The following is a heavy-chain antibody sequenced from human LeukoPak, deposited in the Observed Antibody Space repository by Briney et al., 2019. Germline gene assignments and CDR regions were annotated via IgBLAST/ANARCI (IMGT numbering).Heavy chain of an antibody. D-gene: IGHD6-6*01. J-gene: IGHJ4*02. CDR3: ARDYGEYSSSSFDY. Sequence: GGSLRLSCSASGITVSSNYMSWVRQAPGKGLEWVAVISYDGSNKYYADSVRGRFTISRDNSKNTLYLQMNSLRAEDTAVYYCARDYGEYSSSSFDYWGQGTLVTVSS. CDR2: ISYDGSNK. CDR1: GITVSSNY. V-gene: IGHV3-30-3*01.